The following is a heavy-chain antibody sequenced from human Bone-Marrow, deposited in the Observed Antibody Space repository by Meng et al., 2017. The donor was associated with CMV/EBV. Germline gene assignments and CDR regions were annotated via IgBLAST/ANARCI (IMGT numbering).Heavy chain of an antibody. CDR3: ARARILESYYDFWSGYYQTSQFDAFDI. CDR2: IYSGGST. Sequence: GGSLRLSCAASGFTVSSNYMSWVRQAPGKGLEWVSVIYSGGSTYYADSVKGRFTISRDNSKNTLYLQMNSLRAEDTAVYYCARARILESYYDFWSGYYQTSQFDAFDIWGQGTIVTVS. V-gene: IGHV3-66*02. CDR1: GFTVSSNY. J-gene: IGHJ3*02. D-gene: IGHD3-3*01.